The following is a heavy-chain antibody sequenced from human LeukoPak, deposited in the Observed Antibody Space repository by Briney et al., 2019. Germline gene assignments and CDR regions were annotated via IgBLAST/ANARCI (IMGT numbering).Heavy chain of an antibody. J-gene: IGHJ3*02. Sequence: SETLSLTCTVSGGSISSGSYYWSWIRRPAGKGLEWIGRIYTSGSTNYNPSLKSRVTISVDTSKNQFSLKLSSATAADSAVYYCARGGYYYDSRGGTFDIWGQGTMVTVPS. CDR1: GGSISSGSYY. V-gene: IGHV4-61*02. CDR2: IYTSGST. CDR3: ARGGYYYDSRGGTFDI. D-gene: IGHD3-22*01.